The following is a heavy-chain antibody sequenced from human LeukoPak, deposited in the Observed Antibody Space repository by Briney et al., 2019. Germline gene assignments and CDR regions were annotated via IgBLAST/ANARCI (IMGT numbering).Heavy chain of an antibody. CDR3: ASSLTPGDGYNSRPFDY. CDR2: ISSRSGYT. CDR1: GFTFSDYY. V-gene: IGHV3-11*06. Sequence: GGSLRLSCAASGFTFSDYYMSWIRQAPGKGLEWVSYISSRSGYTKYADSVKGRFTISRDNAKNSLHLQMNSLRAEDTAVYYCASSLTPGDGYNSRPFDYWGQGTLVTVSS. J-gene: IGHJ4*02. D-gene: IGHD5-24*01.